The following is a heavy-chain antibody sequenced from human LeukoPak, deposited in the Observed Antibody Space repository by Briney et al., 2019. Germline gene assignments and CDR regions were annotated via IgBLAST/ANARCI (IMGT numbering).Heavy chain of an antibody. CDR3: ARVKGSPGDGYNSLIPYYYYYGMDV. Sequence: SETLSLTCTVSGGSISSYYWSWIRQPPGKGLEWFGFIYYSGSTNYNPSLKSRVTISVDTSKNQFSLKLSSVTAADTAVYYCARVKGSPGDGYNSLIPYYYYYGMDVWGQGTTVTVSS. J-gene: IGHJ6*02. V-gene: IGHV4-59*01. CDR2: IYYSGST. CDR1: GGSISSYY. D-gene: IGHD5-12*01.